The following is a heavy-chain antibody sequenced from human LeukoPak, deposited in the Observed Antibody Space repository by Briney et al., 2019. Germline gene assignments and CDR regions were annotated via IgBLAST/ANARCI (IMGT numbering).Heavy chain of an antibody. Sequence: GGSLRLSCAVSGFTLSSNWMHWVRQAPGKGLVWVSRFYSDGSRTNDADSVKGRFTISGDNAKNTQYLQMNSPTAEDTAVYYCARSGRAGAFDIWGQGTMVTVSS. CDR2: FYSDGSRT. D-gene: IGHD1-26*01. CDR1: GFTLSSNW. J-gene: IGHJ3*02. CDR3: ARSGRAGAFDI. V-gene: IGHV3-74*01.